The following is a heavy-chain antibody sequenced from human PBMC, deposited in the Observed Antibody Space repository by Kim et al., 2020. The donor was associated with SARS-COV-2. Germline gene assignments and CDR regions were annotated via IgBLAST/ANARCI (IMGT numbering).Heavy chain of an antibody. D-gene: IGHD4-4*01. Sequence: NYAQKLHGRVTVSTDTSTSTAYMELRSLRSDDTAVYYCARDWDYSTDCFDPWGQGTLVTVSS. J-gene: IGHJ5*02. V-gene: IGHV1-18*01. CDR3: ARDWDYSTDCFDP.